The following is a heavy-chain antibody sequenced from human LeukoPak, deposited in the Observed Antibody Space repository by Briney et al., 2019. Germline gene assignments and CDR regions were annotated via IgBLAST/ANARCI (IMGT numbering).Heavy chain of an antibody. V-gene: IGHV3-11*01. Sequence: PGGSLRLSCAASGFTFSDYYMSWLRQAPGKGLEWVSYISSSGSTIYYADSVKGRFTISRDNAKNSLYLQMNSLRAEDTAVYYCARWGDYYGSGSYYNGSQNWFDPWGQGTLVTVSS. CDR1: GFTFSDYY. CDR3: ARWGDYYGSGSYYNGSQNWFDP. D-gene: IGHD3-10*01. J-gene: IGHJ5*02. CDR2: ISSSGSTI.